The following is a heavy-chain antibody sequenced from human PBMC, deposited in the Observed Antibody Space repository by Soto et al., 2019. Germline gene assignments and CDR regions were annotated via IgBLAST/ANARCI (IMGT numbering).Heavy chain of an antibody. V-gene: IGHV5-10-1*01. D-gene: IGHD3-10*01. J-gene: IGHJ4*02. CDR1: GYSFTSNW. CDR2: IDTSDTYV. Sequence: EVQLVQSGAEMRKPGESLRISCKASGYSFTSNWISWVRQMPGKGLEWMGRIDTSDTYVNYDPSFEGHVTISTDKSISTVFLHRSSLWASDTARYYCARRKDENFRAGSHDYWGQGTLVIVSS. CDR3: ARRKDENFRAGSHDY.